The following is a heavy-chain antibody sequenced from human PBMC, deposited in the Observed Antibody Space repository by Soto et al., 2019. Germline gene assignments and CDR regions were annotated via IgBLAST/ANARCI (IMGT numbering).Heavy chain of an antibody. J-gene: IGHJ3*02. Sequence: QVQLLESGGDLVEPGGSLRLSCAASGFTVSAYYMAWIRQAPGKGPEWISYISGDSRYANYADSVKGRFTISRDNAKNSLYLQMNSLRAEDTAVYFCVTGQQVRMADIWGQGTMVTVSS. CDR1: GFTVSAYY. D-gene: IGHD6-13*01. V-gene: IGHV3-11*03. CDR3: VTGQQVRMADI. CDR2: ISGDSRYA.